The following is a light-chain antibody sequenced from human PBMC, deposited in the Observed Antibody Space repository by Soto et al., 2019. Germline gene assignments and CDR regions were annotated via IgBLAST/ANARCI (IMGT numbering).Light chain of an antibody. Sequence: QMTQFPSTLSAAGGDAVRITCRASRSDSTLLSWYQQIPGGAPKLLIYKASILESGVPSRFSGSGSGTEFTLTISRLEPEDFAVYYCQQYGSSLITFGQGTRLEI. CDR2: KAS. CDR3: QQYGSSLIT. V-gene: IGKV1-5*03. CDR1: RSDSTL. J-gene: IGKJ5*01.